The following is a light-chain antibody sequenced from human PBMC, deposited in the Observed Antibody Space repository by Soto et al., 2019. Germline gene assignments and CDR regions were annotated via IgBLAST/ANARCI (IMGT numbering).Light chain of an antibody. CDR1: QSISIW. Sequence: DIQMTQSPSTLSASVGDRVTITCRASQSISIWLAWYQQKPGKAPKLLIYDASSLESGDPSRFSGSGSGTEFTLTSSSLQPHDFATYYCQQYNSYSGTFGQGPNVEIK. V-gene: IGKV1-5*01. CDR3: QQYNSYSGT. J-gene: IGKJ1*01. CDR2: DAS.